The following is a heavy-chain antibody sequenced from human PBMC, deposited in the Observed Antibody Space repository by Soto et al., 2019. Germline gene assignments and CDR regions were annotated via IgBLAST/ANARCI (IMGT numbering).Heavy chain of an antibody. D-gene: IGHD2-15*01. J-gene: IGHJ2*01. Sequence: QVQLVQSGADVKKPGTSVKVSCKAAGYSFTNYCMYWVRQAPGQGLEWMGMINPRTGSTRYAQKFQARVTPTRDSSTTTVYMELSTLISDDTAVYYCARDGGLLTASWHYDLWGPGTLVTVSS. CDR3: ARDGGLLTASWHYDL. CDR2: INPRTGST. CDR1: GYSFTNYC. V-gene: IGHV1-46*01.